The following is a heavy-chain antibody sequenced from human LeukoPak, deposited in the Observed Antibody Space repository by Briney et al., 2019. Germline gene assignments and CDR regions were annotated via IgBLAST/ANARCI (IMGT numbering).Heavy chain of an antibody. V-gene: IGHV4-38-2*02. J-gene: IGHJ3*02. CDR2: IYHSGST. Sequence: SSETLSLTCTVSGYSISSGYYWGWIRQPPGKGLEWIGSIYHSGSTYCNPSLKSRVTISVDTSKNQFSLKLSSVTAADTAVYYCASQKFENTVGGYGSGMEDAFDIWGQGTMVTVSS. CDR1: GYSISSGYY. CDR3: ASQKFENTVGGYGSGMEDAFDI. D-gene: IGHD3-10*01.